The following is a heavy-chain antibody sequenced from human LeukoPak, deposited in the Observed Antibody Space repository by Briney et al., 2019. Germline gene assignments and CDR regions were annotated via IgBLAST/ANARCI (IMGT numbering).Heavy chain of an antibody. Sequence: PGESLQISCQGSGSTFSNYWIGWVRPVPGKGLEWMGIIYPGDSDVRYSPSFQGQVTISADKSTSTAYLQWSSLQASDTAMYYCARQGYNSTWDRYLAYWGQGTQVTVSS. V-gene: IGHV5-51*01. CDR1: GSTFSNYW. J-gene: IGHJ4*02. CDR2: IYPGDSDV. CDR3: ARQGYNSTWDRYLAY. D-gene: IGHD6-13*01.